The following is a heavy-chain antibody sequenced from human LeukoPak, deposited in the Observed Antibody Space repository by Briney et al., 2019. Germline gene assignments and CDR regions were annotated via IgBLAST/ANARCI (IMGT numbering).Heavy chain of an antibody. D-gene: IGHD6-19*01. CDR1: GFTFSSYA. Sequence: GGSLRLSCAASGFTFSSYAMHWVRQAPGKGLEWVAVISYDGSNKYYADSVKGRFTISRDNSKSTLYLQMNSLRAEDTAVYYCARDAYSSGDFDYWGQGTLVTVSS. CDR2: ISYDGSNK. V-gene: IGHV3-30*04. CDR3: ARDAYSSGDFDY. J-gene: IGHJ4*02.